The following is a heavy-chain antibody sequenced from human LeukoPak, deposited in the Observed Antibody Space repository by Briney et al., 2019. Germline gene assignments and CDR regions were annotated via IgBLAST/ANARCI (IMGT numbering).Heavy chain of an antibody. CDR3: ARAAPVAGNDY. CDR2: IYYSGST. V-gene: IGHV4-59*01. Sequence: SETLSLTCTVSGGSISSYYWSWIRQPPGKGLEWIGYIYYSGSTNYNPSLKSRVTISVDTSKNQFSLKLSSVTAADTAVYYCARAAPVAGNDYWGQGTLVTVSS. J-gene: IGHJ4*02. D-gene: IGHD6-19*01. CDR1: GGSISSYY.